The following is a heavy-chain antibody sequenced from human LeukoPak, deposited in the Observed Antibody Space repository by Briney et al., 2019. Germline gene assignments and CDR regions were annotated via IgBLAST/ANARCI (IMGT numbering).Heavy chain of an antibody. V-gene: IGHV3-48*01. D-gene: IGHD5-24*01. CDR2: IGIDSGNT. J-gene: IGHJ4*02. CDR1: GFTFGSYG. CDR3: ARDYKYAFDN. Sequence: GGSLRLSCAASGFTFGSYGMSWVRQAPGKGLEWISYIGIDSGNTNYADSVKGLFTISGDKAKNSLYLQMNSLRVEDTAVYYCARDYKYAFDNWGQGTLVTVSS.